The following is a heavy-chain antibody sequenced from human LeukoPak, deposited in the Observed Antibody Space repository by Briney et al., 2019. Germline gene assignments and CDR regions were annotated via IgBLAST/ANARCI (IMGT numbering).Heavy chain of an antibody. Sequence: GGSLRLSCAASGFTFSSYEMNWVRQAPGKGLEWVSYIDNSGSTKYYTDSVRGRFTISRDNAKNSLYLQMNSLRAGDTAVYYCARASQTYSNDYAAWAYWGQGTLVTVSS. D-gene: IGHD3-22*01. CDR2: IDNSGSTK. CDR1: GFTFSSYE. J-gene: IGHJ4*02. V-gene: IGHV3-48*03. CDR3: ARASQTYSNDYAAWAY.